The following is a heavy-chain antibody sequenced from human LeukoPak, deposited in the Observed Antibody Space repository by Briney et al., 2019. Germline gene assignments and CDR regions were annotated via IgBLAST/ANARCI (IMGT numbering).Heavy chain of an antibody. Sequence: SETLSLTCTVSGGSISSYYWSWIRQPPGKGLEWIGYIYYSGGTNYNPSLKSRVTISVDTSKNQFSLKLSSVTAADTAVYYCAREPSPIAPGIHAFDIWGQGTMVTVSS. CDR2: IYYSGGT. CDR3: AREPSPIAPGIHAFDI. D-gene: IGHD3-10*01. CDR1: GGSISSYY. J-gene: IGHJ3*02. V-gene: IGHV4-59*01.